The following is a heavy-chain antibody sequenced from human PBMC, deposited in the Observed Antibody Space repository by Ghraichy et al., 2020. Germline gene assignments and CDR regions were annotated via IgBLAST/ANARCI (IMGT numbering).Heavy chain of an antibody. CDR2: ISWNSGSI. CDR3: AKSYIVTVGGVYYYYGMDV. D-gene: IGHD3-9*01. CDR1: GFTFDDYA. J-gene: IGHJ6*02. Sequence: GGSLRLSCAASGFTFDDYAMHWVRQAPGKGLEWVSGISWNSGSIGYADSVKGRFTISRDNAKNSLYLQMNSLRAEDTALYYCAKSYIVTVGGVYYYYGMDVWGQGTTVTVSS. V-gene: IGHV3-9*01.